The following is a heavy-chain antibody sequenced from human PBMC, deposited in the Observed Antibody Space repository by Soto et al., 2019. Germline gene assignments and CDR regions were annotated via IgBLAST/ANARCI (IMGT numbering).Heavy chain of an antibody. CDR1: GYTFTSYG. D-gene: IGHD2-15*01. J-gene: IGHJ6*02. Sequence: QVQLVQSEAEVKKPGASVKVSCKASGYTFTSYGISRVRQAPGQGLEQMGWISAYNGNTNYAQKLQGRVTMTTDTYTSTAYMELRSRRSDDTAVNYGARDAPPVAGYYYYGMDVWGQGTAVTVSS. V-gene: IGHV1-18*01. CDR3: ARDAPPVAGYYYYGMDV. CDR2: ISAYNGNT.